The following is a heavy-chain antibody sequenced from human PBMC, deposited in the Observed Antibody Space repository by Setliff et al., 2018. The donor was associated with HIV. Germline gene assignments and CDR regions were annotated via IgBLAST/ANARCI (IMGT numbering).Heavy chain of an antibody. Sequence: GGSLRLSCAASGFTFSTYTMNWVRQAPGKGLEWVSSITATSSYIYYADSVKGRFTISRDNAKKLLYLQMNSLRVEDTAVYYCARDTVSGSFDYWGQGTLVTVSS. CDR3: ARDTVSGSFDY. CDR2: ITATSSYI. V-gene: IGHV3-21*01. CDR1: GFTFSTYT. J-gene: IGHJ4*02.